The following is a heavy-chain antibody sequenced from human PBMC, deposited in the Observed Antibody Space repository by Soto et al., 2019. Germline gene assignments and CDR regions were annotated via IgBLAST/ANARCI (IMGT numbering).Heavy chain of an antibody. J-gene: IGHJ4*02. D-gene: IGHD2-15*01. V-gene: IGHV3-23*01. CDR1: GFTFSSYA. CDR3: AKETFCSGGGCYGADY. Sequence: VGSLSLSCAASGFTFSSYAMRWVRQAPGKGLECVSVITDSGSAAYYADSVRGRFTISRDNFKNTLYLQMNSLRAEDTAVYYCAKETFCSGGGCYGADYWGQGTQVTVSS. CDR2: ITDSGSAA.